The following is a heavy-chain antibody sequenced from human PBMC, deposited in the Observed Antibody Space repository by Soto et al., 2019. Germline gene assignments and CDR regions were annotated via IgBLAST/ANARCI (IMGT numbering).Heavy chain of an antibody. CDR3: ARSSQYYDYVWGSYRYKASPFDY. V-gene: IGHV3-7*03. Sequence: GGSLRLSCAASGFALSGYWMTWVRQAPGKGLEWVASINPDGTLKYYVDSVKGRFTISRDNADNSLFLQMISLRVEDTAVYYCARSSQYYDYVWGSYRYKASPFDYWGQGTLVTVSS. CDR1: GFALSGYW. D-gene: IGHD3-16*02. J-gene: IGHJ4*02. CDR2: INPDGTLK.